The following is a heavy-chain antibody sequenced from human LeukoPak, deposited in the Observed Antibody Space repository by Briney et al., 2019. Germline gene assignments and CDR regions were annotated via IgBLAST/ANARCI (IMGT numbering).Heavy chain of an antibody. Sequence: SQTLSLTCTVSGGSISSGSYYWSWIRQPAGKGLVWTGRIHISGSTNYNPSLKSRVTISVDTSKNQFSLKLSSVTAADTAVYYCASAYGGSFYFGFWGQGTLVTVSS. CDR1: GGSISSGSYY. CDR2: IHISGST. V-gene: IGHV4-61*02. D-gene: IGHD1-26*01. CDR3: ASAYGGSFYFGF. J-gene: IGHJ4*02.